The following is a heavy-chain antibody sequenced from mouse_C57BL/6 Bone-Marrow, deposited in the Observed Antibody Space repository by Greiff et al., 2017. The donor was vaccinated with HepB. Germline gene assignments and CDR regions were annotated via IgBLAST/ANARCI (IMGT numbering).Heavy chain of an antibody. CDR1: GFTFSSYG. CDR3: ARHYYDYDGYAMDY. J-gene: IGHJ4*01. V-gene: IGHV5-6*02. D-gene: IGHD2-4*01. Sequence: DVMLVESGGDLVKPGGSLKLSCAASGFTFSSYGMSWVRQTPDKRLEWVATISSGGSYTYYPDSVKGRFTISRDNAKNTLYLQMSSLKSEDTAMYYCARHYYDYDGYAMDYWGQGTSVTVSS. CDR2: ISSGGSYT.